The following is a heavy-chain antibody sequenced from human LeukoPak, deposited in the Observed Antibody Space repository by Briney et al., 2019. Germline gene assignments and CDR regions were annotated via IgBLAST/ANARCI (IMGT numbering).Heavy chain of an antibody. CDR3: ARHSWPRPLDY. CDR2: IFYTGST. V-gene: IGHV4-39*01. D-gene: IGHD5-24*01. Sequence: PGGSLRLSCAASGFTFSRYSMNWVRQPPGKGLEWIGTIFYTGSTHYNPSLKSRVTTSVDTSKNQFSLKLSSVTAADTAVYYCARHSWPRPLDYWGQGTLVTVSS. CDR1: GFTFSRYSMN. J-gene: IGHJ4*02.